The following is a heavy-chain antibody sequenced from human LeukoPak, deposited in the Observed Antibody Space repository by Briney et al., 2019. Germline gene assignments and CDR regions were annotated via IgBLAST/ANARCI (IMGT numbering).Heavy chain of an antibody. CDR3: ARGIPYYYGSGSFLDY. CDR2: IYYSGST. J-gene: IGHJ4*01. Sequence: SETLSLTCTVSGGSISSYYWSWIRQPPGKGLEWIGYIYYSGSTNYNPSLKGRVTISVDTSKNQFSLKLSSVTAADTAVYYCARGIPYYYGSGSFLDYWGHGTLVTVSS. D-gene: IGHD3-10*01. V-gene: IGHV4-59*01. CDR1: GGSISSYY.